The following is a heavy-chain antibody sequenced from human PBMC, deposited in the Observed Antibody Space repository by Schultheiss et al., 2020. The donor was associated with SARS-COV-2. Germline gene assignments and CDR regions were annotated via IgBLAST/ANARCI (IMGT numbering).Heavy chain of an antibody. CDR3: ASCPGRNSSWYVDYYYYGMDV. Sequence: ASVKVSCKASGYTFTSYFMHWVRQAPGQGLEWMGWISAYNGNTNYAQKLQGRVTITADESTSTAYMELSSLRSEDTAVYYCASCPGRNSSWYVDYYYYGMDVWGQGTTVTVSS. J-gene: IGHJ6*02. V-gene: IGHV1-18*04. CDR1: GYTFTSYF. D-gene: IGHD6-13*01. CDR2: ISAYNGNT.